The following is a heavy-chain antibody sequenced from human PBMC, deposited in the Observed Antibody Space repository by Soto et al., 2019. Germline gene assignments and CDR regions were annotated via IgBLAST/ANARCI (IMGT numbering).Heavy chain of an antibody. Sequence: EVQLLESGGGFVQPGGSLRLSCAASGFTFTNYALNWVRQAPGKGLEWVSTIAGGSGSTSYADSVKGRFSISRENSKNTLYLQMSSLRAEDTALYYCATRMYSTSWYYFVSWGQGTLVTVSS. J-gene: IGHJ4*02. CDR2: IAGGSGST. D-gene: IGHD6-13*01. V-gene: IGHV3-23*01. CDR3: ATRMYSTSWYYFVS. CDR1: GFTFTNYA.